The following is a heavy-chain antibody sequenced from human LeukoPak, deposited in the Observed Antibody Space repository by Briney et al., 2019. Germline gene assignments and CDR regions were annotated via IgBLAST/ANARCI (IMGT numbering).Heavy chain of an antibody. J-gene: IGHJ1*01. CDR1: GYTFTGYY. CDR3: ARGYYYDSSGYYSS. V-gene: IGHV1-2*02. Sequence: ASVKVSCKASGYTFTGYYMHWVRQAPGQGLEWMGWINPNSGGTNYAQKFQGRVTMIRDTSISTAYMELSRLRSDDTAVYYCARGYYYDSSGYYSSWGQGTLVTVSS. CDR2: INPNSGGT. D-gene: IGHD3-22*01.